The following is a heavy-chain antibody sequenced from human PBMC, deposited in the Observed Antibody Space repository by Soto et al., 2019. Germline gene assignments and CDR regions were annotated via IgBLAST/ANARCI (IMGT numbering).Heavy chain of an antibody. V-gene: IGHV1-18*04. Sequence: QVQLVQFGAEVKKPGASVKVSCKTSGYTFTTSGISWVRQAPGQGLEWMGWISAFNGYTEYSQKFQDRVTMTAVTSTATAYMERRRLMSVATVIYYCARELAFSSSSCGGNFKYWGQVPQVTVSS. CDR3: ARELAFSSSSCGGNFKY. D-gene: IGHD6-13*01. J-gene: IGHJ4*02. CDR1: GYTFTTSG. CDR2: ISAFNGYT.